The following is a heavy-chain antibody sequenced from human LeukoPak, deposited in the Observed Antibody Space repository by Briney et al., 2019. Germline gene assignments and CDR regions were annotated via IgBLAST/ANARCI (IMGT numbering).Heavy chain of an antibody. CDR3: TRDSSGWFFDY. V-gene: IGHV3-49*04. CDR2: IRSKAYGGTT. J-gene: IGHJ4*02. D-gene: IGHD6-19*01. CDR1: GFTFSSYG. Sequence: GSLRLSCAASGFTFSSYGMHWVRQAPGKGLEWVGFIRSKAYGGTTEYAASVKGRFTISRDDSKSIAYLQMNSLKTEDTAVYYCTRDSSGWFFDYWGQGTLVTVSS.